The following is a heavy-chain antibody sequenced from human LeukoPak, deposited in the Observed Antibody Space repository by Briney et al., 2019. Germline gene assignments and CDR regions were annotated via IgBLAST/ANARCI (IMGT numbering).Heavy chain of an antibody. CDR1: GFTFSSYW. Sequence: GGSLRLSCAASGFTFSSYWMSWVRQAPGKGLEWVANIKQDGSEKYYVDSVKGRFTISRDNSKNTLYLQMNSLRAEDTAVYYCARDRIVGVSMDTSGVDYWGQGTLVSVSS. D-gene: IGHD1-26*01. CDR2: IKQDGSEK. J-gene: IGHJ4*02. CDR3: ARDRIVGVSMDTSGVDY. V-gene: IGHV3-7*01.